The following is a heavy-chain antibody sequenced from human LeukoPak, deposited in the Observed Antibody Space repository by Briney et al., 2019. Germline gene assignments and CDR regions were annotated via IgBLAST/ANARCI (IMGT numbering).Heavy chain of an antibody. V-gene: IGHV4-34*01. CDR1: GGSFSGYY. J-gene: IGHJ3*02. D-gene: IGHD1-26*01. Sequence: SETLSLTCAVYGGSFSGYYWSWIRQPPGKGLEWIGEINHSGSTNYNPSLKSRVTISADSSKNQFSLKLRSVTAADTALYYCVRQIGACAFDSWGQGTMLTLSS. CDR3: VRQIGACAFDS. CDR2: INHSGST.